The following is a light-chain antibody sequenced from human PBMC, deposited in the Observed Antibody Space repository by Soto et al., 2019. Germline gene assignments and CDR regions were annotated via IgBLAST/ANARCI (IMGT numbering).Light chain of an antibody. CDR2: EAT. J-gene: IGKJ3*01. V-gene: IGKV1-39*01. CDR1: QSIRSY. CDR3: QQSYTTPFT. Sequence: DIQMTQSPSSLSASVGDRVTITCRASQSIRSYLNWYQQKPAKAPELLIYEATSLQSGVPSRFSGSGSGTEFTLTISSLQPEDFETYYCQQSYTTPFTFGPGTKVDIK.